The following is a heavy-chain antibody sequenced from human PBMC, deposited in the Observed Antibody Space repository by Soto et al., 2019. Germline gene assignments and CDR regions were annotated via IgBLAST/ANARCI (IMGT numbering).Heavy chain of an antibody. D-gene: IGHD5-12*01. V-gene: IGHV5-51*01. CDR1: GYSFTSYW. CDR3: ATSIDIGYYY. J-gene: IGHJ4*02. CDR2: IYPDDSDT. Sequence: GESLKIACKGSGYSFTSYWIGWVRQMPGKGLEWVGVIYPDDSDTKYSPSLQGQVTISVDKSISTVYLQWSSLKASDTAMYYCATSIDIGYYYWGQGTPVTVS.